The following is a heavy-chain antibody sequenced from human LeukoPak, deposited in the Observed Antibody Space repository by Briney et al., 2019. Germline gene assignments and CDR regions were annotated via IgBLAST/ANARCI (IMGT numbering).Heavy chain of an antibody. CDR3: ARVVYGYTYGYYYYMDV. CDR2: IRYDGSNK. Sequence: GGSVRLSCAASGFTFSSYGMHWVRQAPGKGLEWVAFIRYDGSNKYYADSVKGRFTISRDNSKNTLYLQMNSLRAEDTAVYYCARVVYGYTYGYYYYMDVWGKGTTVTVSS. D-gene: IGHD5-18*01. J-gene: IGHJ6*03. V-gene: IGHV3-30*02. CDR1: GFTFSSYG.